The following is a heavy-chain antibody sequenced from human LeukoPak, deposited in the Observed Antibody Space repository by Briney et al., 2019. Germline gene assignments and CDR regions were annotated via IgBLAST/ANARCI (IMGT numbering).Heavy chain of an antibody. J-gene: IGHJ4*02. V-gene: IGHV4-38-2*02. CDR2: IYHSGST. CDR3: ARKGDYGDWALFDY. Sequence: SETLSLTCTVSGYSISSGYYWGWIRQPPGKGLEWIGSIYHSGSTYYNPSLKSRVTISVDTSKNQFSLKLSSVTAADTAVYYCARKGDYGDWALFDYWGQGTLVTVSS. CDR1: GYSISSGYY. D-gene: IGHD4-17*01.